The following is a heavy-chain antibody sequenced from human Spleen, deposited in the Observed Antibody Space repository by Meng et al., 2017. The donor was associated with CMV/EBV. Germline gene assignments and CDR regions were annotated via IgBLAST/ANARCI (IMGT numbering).Heavy chain of an antibody. CDR3: SKVEGSG. V-gene: IGHV3-30*02. D-gene: IGHD3-10*01. CDR2: IHYDGSDE. Sequence: GGSLRLSCATSGFIFSQYGMYWVRQAPGKGLEWVAFIHYDGSDEDYADSVKGRFTISRDNSKNTLYLQMNSLRPEDTAMYYCSKVEGSGWGQGTLVTVSS. CDR1: GFIFSQYG. J-gene: IGHJ4*02.